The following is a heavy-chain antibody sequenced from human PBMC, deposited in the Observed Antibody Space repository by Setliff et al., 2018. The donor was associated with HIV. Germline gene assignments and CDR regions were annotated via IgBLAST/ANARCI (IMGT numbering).Heavy chain of an antibody. Sequence: LILSCAASGFTFSSYGMHWVRQAPGKGLEWVAVIWYDGSNKYYADSVKGRFTISRDNSKNTLYLQMDSLRAEDTAVYYCAKTPSSGWYSLYLDYWGQGTLVTVSS. CDR3: AKTPSSGWYSLYLDY. CDR1: GFTFSSYG. CDR2: IWYDGSNK. J-gene: IGHJ4*02. V-gene: IGHV3-33*06. D-gene: IGHD6-19*01.